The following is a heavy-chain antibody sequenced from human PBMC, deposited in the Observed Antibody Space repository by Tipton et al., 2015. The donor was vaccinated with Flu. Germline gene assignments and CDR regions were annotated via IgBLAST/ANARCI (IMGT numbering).Heavy chain of an antibody. J-gene: IGHJ4*02. Sequence: TLSLTCTVSGGSLSSFYWSWIRQPAGKGLEWIGRIYTSGSTKYNPSLKSRLYMSVDTSKSQFSLKLTSVTAADTAVYYCARGSGSGTYVIFDFWGQGTLVTVSS. CDR1: GGSLSSFY. D-gene: IGHD3-10*01. CDR2: IYTSGST. V-gene: IGHV4-4*07. CDR3: ARGSGSGTYVIFDF.